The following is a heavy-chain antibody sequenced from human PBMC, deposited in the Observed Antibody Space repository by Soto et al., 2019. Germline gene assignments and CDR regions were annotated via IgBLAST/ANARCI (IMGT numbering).Heavy chain of an antibody. D-gene: IGHD6-19*01. CDR1: GFSISSYW. CDR3: AGGSGWLSDY. J-gene: IGHJ4*02. Sequence: EVQLVESGGGLVQPGGSLRLSCAASGFSISSYWMIWVRQAPGKGLEWVAIIRKDGSEKYYVDSVKGRFTISRDNAKNSLYLQMNSPRDDDTAVYYCAGGSGWLSDYWGRGTLVTVSS. CDR2: IRKDGSEK. V-gene: IGHV3-7*03.